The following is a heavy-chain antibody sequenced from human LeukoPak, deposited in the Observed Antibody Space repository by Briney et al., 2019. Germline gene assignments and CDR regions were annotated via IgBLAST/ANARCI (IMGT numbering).Heavy chain of an antibody. CDR2: IYYTGT. D-gene: IGHD7-27*01. CDR1: GGSVSDYY. J-gene: IGHJ4*02. V-gene: IGHV4-59*02. CDR3: ASRKLGNDY. Sequence: SETLSLTCTVSGGSVSDYYWSWIRQSPGKGLEWIGYIYYTGTSYNPSLKSGVTISADTSKNQFSLNLSSVTAADTAVYYCASRKLGNDYWGQGTLVTVSS.